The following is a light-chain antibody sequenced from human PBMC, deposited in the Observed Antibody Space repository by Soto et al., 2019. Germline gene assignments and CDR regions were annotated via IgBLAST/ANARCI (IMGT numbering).Light chain of an antibody. CDR1: SSDVGSYNL. J-gene: IGLJ1*01. Sequence: QSALTQPASVSGSPGQSITISCTGTSSDVGSYNLDSWYQQHPGKAPKLMIYEGSKRPSGVSNRFSGSKSGNTASLTISGLQAEDEADYYCCSYAGSRVFGTGTKVTVL. CDR2: EGS. V-gene: IGLV2-23*01. CDR3: CSYAGSRV.